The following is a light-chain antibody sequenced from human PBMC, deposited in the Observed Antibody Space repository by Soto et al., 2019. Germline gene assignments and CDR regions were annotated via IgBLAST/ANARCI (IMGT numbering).Light chain of an antibody. V-gene: IGKV3-15*01. CDR1: QSVSSN. J-gene: IGKJ5*01. Sequence: EIVMTQSPATLSVSPGERATLSCRASQSVSSNLAWYQQKPGQAPRLLIFGASTRASGIPARFSGSRSGTEFTLTISSLQSEDFEVYYCHQYNTWPPITFGPGTRLDIK. CDR3: HQYNTWPPIT. CDR2: GAS.